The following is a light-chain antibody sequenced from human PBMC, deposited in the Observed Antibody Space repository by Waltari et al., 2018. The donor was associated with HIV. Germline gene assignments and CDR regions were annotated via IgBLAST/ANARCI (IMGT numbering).Light chain of an antibody. CDR2: YKSDSDV. CDR3: MIWHSNAYV. CDR1: SGINVASYR. J-gene: IGLJ1*01. Sequence: QAVLTQPSSLSAPPGTSASLTCTLRSGINVASYRIYWYQQRSGTPPQYRLTYKSDSDVQGGSGVPSRFSASKDASANAGILLISGIQSEDEADYYCMIWHSNAYVFGSGTKVTV. V-gene: IGLV5-45*02.